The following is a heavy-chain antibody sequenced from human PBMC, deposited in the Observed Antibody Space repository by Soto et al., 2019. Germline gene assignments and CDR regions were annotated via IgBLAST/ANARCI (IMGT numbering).Heavy chain of an antibody. CDR1: GFTFSSYA. CDR2: ISSSSSTI. Sequence: GGSLRLSCAASGFTFSSYAMHWVRQAPGKGLEWVSYISSSSSTIYYADSVKGRFTISRDNAKNSLYLQMNSLRDEDTAVYYCAREEIAVAGTVFDYWGQGTLVTVSS. D-gene: IGHD6-19*01. J-gene: IGHJ4*02. V-gene: IGHV3-48*02. CDR3: AREEIAVAGTVFDY.